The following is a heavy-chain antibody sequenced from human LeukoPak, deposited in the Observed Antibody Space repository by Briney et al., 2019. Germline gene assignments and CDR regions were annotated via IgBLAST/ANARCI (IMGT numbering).Heavy chain of an antibody. J-gene: IGHJ4*02. CDR3: AKESRYYYGSGSFSSQFDY. V-gene: IGHV3-23*01. CDR1: GFTFSGYA. CDR2: ISGSSVST. D-gene: IGHD3-10*01. Sequence: GSLRLSCAASGFTFSGYAMSWVRQAPGKGLEWVSTISGSSVSTYYADSVKGRFTSSRDNSKNTLYLQMNNLRAEDTAVYYCAKESRYYYGSGSFSSQFDYWGQGNLVTVSS.